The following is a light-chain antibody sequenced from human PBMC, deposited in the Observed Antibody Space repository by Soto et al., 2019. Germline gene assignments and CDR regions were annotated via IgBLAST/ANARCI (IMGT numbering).Light chain of an antibody. CDR2: DVS. V-gene: IGLV2-8*01. Sequence: QSALTQPPSASGSPGQSVTISCTGTSSDVGAYNYVSWYQQHPGKAPKLMIYDVSKRPSGVPYRFSGSKSGNAASRTVSGLQGEDEADYYCSSYAGSSWVFGGGTKVTVL. CDR3: SSYAGSSWV. CDR1: SSDVGAYNY. J-gene: IGLJ3*02.